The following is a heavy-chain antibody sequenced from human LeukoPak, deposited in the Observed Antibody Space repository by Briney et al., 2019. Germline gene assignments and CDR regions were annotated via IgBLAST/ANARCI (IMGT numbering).Heavy chain of an antibody. CDR3: ARLRSRSRGYSYGRHYYFDY. D-gene: IGHD5-18*01. CDR2: IYYSGST. J-gene: IGHJ4*02. Sequence: PSETLSLTCTVSGGSISSSSYYWGWIRQPPGKGLEWIGSIYYSGSTYYNPSLKSRVTISVDTSKNQFSLKLSFVTAADTAVYYCARLRSRSRGYSYGRHYYFDYWGQGTLVTVSS. V-gene: IGHV4-39*01. CDR1: GGSISSSSYY.